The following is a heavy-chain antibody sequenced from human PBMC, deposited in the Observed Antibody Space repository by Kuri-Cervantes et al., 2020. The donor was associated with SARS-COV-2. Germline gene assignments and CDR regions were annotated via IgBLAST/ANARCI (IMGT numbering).Heavy chain of an antibody. Sequence: ASVNVSCKASGYTFTSYYMHWVRQAPGQGLEWMGIINPSGGSTSYAQKFQGRVTMTRDTSTSTAYMELSSLRSEDTAVYYCARDPTYYDFWSGYSRGNWFDPWGQGTLVTVSS. D-gene: IGHD3-3*01. CDR2: INPSGGST. CDR3: ARDPTYYDFWSGYSRGNWFDP. CDR1: GYTFTSYY. J-gene: IGHJ5*02. V-gene: IGHV1-46*01.